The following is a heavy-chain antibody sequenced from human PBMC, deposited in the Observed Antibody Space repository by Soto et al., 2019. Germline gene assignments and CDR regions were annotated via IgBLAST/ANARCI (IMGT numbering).Heavy chain of an antibody. CDR2: ISYDGSNK. CDR1: GFTFSSYG. V-gene: IGHV3-30*18. Sequence: QVQLVESGGGAVQPGRSLRLSCAASGFTFSSYGMHWVRQAPGKGLEWVAVISYDGSNKYYADSVKGRFTISRDNSKNTLYLQMNSLRAEDTAVYYCAKGDSSLKDSRYYYYGMDVWGQGTTVTVSS. D-gene: IGHD6-19*01. J-gene: IGHJ6*02. CDR3: AKGDSSLKDSRYYYYGMDV.